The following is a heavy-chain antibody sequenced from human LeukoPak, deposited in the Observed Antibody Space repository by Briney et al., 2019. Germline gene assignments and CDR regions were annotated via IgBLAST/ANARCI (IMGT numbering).Heavy chain of an antibody. V-gene: IGHV3-30*04. CDR1: GFPFSSFA. CDR3: ARDGNSGYNSDYYYGMDV. D-gene: IGHD5-12*01. J-gene: IGHJ6*04. CDR2: ISYDGSNE. Sequence: PGRSQRLSCAASGFPFSSFAMHWVRQAPGKGLEWVALISYDGSNEYYSDSVKGRFTISRDNSKNTLDLQMNSLRAEDTAVYYCARDGNSGYNSDYYYGMDVWGKGTTVTVSS.